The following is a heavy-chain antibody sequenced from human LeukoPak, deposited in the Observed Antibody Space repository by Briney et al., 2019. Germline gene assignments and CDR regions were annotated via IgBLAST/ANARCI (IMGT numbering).Heavy chain of an antibody. CDR2: ISSSSSYI. J-gene: IGHJ4*02. CDR1: GFTFSSYS. Sequence: GGSLRLSCAASGFTFSSYSMNWVRQAPGKGLEWVSSISSSSSYIYYADSVKGRFTISRDNAKNSLYLQMNSLRAEDTAVYYCARHLAVAGTSPFGYWGQGTLVTVSS. V-gene: IGHV3-21*01. D-gene: IGHD6-19*01. CDR3: ARHLAVAGTSPFGY.